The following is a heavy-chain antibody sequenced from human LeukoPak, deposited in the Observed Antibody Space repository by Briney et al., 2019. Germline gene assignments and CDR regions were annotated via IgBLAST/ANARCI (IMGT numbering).Heavy chain of an antibody. CDR1: GFIVSNNY. CDR2: IYSGGST. Sequence: GGSLRLSCAASGFIVSNNYINWVRQAPGKGLEWVSVIYSGGSTYYADSVKGRFTISRDSSKNTLYLQMNSLRVEDTAVYYCARVRSVGGNPHAFNIWGQGTMVTVSS. J-gene: IGHJ3*02. V-gene: IGHV3-66*01. D-gene: IGHD4-23*01. CDR3: ARVRSVGGNPHAFNI.